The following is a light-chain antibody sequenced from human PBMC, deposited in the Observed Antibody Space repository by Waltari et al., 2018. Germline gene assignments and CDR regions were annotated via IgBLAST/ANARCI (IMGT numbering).Light chain of an antibody. CDR2: LGS. V-gene: IGKV2-28*01. CDR1: QSVLHSTGYNH. J-gene: IGKJ1*01. CDR3: MQALETPS. Sequence: DIVMTQSPLSLPVTPGEPASISCKSSQSVLHSTGYNHLDWYLQRPGQPPQLLIYLGSKRASGVPDRVSGSGSGTDFTLRISRVETEDVGVYYCMQALETPSFGQGTRVDIK.